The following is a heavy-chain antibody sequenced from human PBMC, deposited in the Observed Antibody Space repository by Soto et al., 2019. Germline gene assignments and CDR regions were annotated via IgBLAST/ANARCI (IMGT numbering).Heavy chain of an antibody. CDR1: GFTFSTYA. CDR3: AKDNMLVVAIDQYNKMDV. D-gene: IGHD2-8*02. V-gene: IGHV3-30*04. CDR2: ISDDGGKK. Sequence: QVQLVESGGGVVQPGGSLRLSCAASGFTFSTYAMHWVRQAPGKGLEWVALISDDGGKKYYIDSVKGRFIISRDNSKNTLYLQMNRLRSEDTAVYYCAKDNMLVVAIDQYNKMDVWGQGTTVSVSS. J-gene: IGHJ6*02.